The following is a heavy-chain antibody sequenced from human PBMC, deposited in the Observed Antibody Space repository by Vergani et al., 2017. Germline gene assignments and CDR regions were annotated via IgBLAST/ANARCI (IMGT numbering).Heavy chain of an antibody. V-gene: IGHV5-51*01. Sequence: EVPLVQSGAEVKKPGESLKISCTGSGYSFTSYWIGWVRQLPGKGLEWMGIIYPGDSDTRYSPSFQGQVTISADKSISTAYLQWSSLKASDTAMYYCARFRTGFGELFDDAFDIWGQGTMVTVSS. CDR3: ARFRTGFGELFDDAFDI. CDR1: GYSFTSYW. D-gene: IGHD3-10*01. J-gene: IGHJ3*02. CDR2: IYPGDSDT.